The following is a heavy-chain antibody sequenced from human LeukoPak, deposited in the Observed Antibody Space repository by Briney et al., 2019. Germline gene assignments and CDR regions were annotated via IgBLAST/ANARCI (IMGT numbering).Heavy chain of an antibody. CDR3: ARGLSVVVPAAIEMPFGVDY. Sequence: PSETLSLTCTVSGGSISSYYWSWIRQPPGKGLEWIGYIYYSGSTNYNPSLKSRVTISVDTSKNQFSLKLSSVTAADTAVYYCARGLSVVVPAAIEMPFGVDYWGKGTLVTVSS. CDR2: IYYSGST. CDR1: GGSISSYY. D-gene: IGHD2-2*01. V-gene: IGHV4-59*08. J-gene: IGHJ4*02.